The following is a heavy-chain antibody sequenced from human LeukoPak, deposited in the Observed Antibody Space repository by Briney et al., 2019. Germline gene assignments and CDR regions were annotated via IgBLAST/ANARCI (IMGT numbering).Heavy chain of an antibody. Sequence: LRLSCAASGFTFTSYSMNWVRQAPGKGLEWIGYIYYSGSTYYNPSLKSRVTISVDTSKNQFSLKLSSVTAADTAVHYCARVRGTFDYWGQGTLVTVS. D-gene: IGHD1-1*01. CDR1: GFTFTSYS. CDR3: ARVRGTFDY. CDR2: IYYSGST. V-gene: IGHV4-31*02. J-gene: IGHJ4*02.